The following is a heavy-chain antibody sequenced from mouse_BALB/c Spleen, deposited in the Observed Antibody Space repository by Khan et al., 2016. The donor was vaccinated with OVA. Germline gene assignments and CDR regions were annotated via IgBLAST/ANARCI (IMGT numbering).Heavy chain of an antibody. CDR3: STNYGKYEGYVDC. Sequence: QVQLQQSGPSLVQPSQSLSITCTVSGFSLTSYGVHWVRQSPGKGLEWLGVIWRGGSTDYNAAFMSRLSITKDNSKTQVCFTMNSLQADDTAIYYVSTNYGKYEGYVDCWRQGTTLTVSS. CDR1: GFSLTSYG. CDR2: IWRGGST. D-gene: IGHD2-1*01. V-gene: IGHV2-5-1*01. J-gene: IGHJ2*01.